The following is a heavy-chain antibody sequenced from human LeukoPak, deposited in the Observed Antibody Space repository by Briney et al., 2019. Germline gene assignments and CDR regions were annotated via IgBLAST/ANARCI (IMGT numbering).Heavy chain of an antibody. CDR3: ARPGVTGGPASDY. D-gene: IGHD3-10*01. CDR2: INTNTGNP. J-gene: IGHJ4*02. CDR1: GYTFTSYG. Sequence: ASMKVSCKASGYTFTSYGMNWVRQAPGQGLEWMGWINTNTGNPTYAQGFTGRFVFSLDTSVSTAYLQISSLKAEDTAVYFCARPGVTGGPASDYWGQGTVVTVSS. V-gene: IGHV7-4-1*02.